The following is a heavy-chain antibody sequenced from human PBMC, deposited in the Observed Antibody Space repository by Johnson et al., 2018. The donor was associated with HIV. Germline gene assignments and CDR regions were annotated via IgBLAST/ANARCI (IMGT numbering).Heavy chain of an antibody. CDR2: IKQDGSEK. V-gene: IGHV3-7*01. J-gene: IGHJ3*01. Sequence: VQLVESGGGLVQPGGSLRLSCVASGFTFSSYWMSWVRQAPGKGLEWVANIKQDGSEKYYVDSVKGRFTISRDNAKNSLYLQMNSLRAEDTAVYYCARDPGNGGRPFDAFDVWGQGTMVTVSS. D-gene: IGHD4-23*01. CDR1: GFTFSSYW. CDR3: ARDPGNGGRPFDAFDV.